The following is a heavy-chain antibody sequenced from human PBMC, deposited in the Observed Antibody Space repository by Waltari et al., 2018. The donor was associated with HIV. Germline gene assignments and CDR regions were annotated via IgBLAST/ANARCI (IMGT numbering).Heavy chain of an antibody. Sequence: EVQLVESGGGLVKPGGSLRLTCAASGITLSIAWMHWVHQAPGKGLVWGGRIKKQTDGGTTDYAEPVKGRFTIWRDDSKNTLHLQMNSLMTEDTAVYYCVTDHSWGQGTMVTVSS. CDR3: VTDHS. J-gene: IGHJ3*02. V-gene: IGHV3-15*01. CDR1: GITLSIAW. CDR2: IKKQTDGGTT.